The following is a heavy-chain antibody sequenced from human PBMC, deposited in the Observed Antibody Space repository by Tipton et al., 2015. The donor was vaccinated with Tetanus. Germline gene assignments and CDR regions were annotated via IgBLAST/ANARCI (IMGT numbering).Heavy chain of an antibody. V-gene: IGHV4-59*08. CDR2: IYYSGAA. CDR1: GDSITNSY. Sequence: TLSLTCTVSGDSITNSYWTWIRQPPGKGLEWIGYIYYSGAANYNPSLKSRVTIYVDTSKKQFSLRLSSVTAADTAVYYCARRDYSDSSVDNWGQGTLVTVSS. D-gene: IGHD3-22*01. CDR3: ARRDYSDSSVDN. J-gene: IGHJ4*02.